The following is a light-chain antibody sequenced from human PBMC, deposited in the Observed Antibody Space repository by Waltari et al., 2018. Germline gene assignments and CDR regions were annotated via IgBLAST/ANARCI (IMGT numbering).Light chain of an antibody. CDR1: QRVSSY. CDR3: QQRSNWPPLT. J-gene: IGKJ4*01. CDR2: DAS. Sequence: PGERATLSCRAGQRVSSYLAWYQQKPGQAPRLLIYDASNRATGIPARFSRSGSGTDFTLTISSLEPEDFAVYYCQQRSNWPPLTFGGGTKVEIK. V-gene: IGKV3-11*01.